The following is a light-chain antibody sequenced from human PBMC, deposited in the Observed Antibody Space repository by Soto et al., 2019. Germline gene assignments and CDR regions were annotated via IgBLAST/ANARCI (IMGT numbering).Light chain of an antibody. Sequence: DVVMTQSPLSLPVTLGQPASISCRSNQSLVHSDGIAYFSWFQQRPGRSPRRLIYTVSNRDSGVPVRFSGSGSGTDFALKISSVEAEDVGVYYCMQGTHWPITFGQGTRLEIK. CDR3: MQGTHWPIT. CDR1: QSLVHSDGIAY. CDR2: TVS. V-gene: IGKV2-30*02. J-gene: IGKJ5*01.